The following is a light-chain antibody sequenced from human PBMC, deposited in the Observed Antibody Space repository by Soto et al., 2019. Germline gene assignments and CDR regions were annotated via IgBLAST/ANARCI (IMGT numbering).Light chain of an antibody. Sequence: AIRMTQSPSSFSASTGDRVTITCRASQGISSYLAWYQQKPGKAPKLLISAASTLQSGVPSRFSGSGSGTDFTLTISCLQSEDFPTYYCQQYYSYPYTFGQGTKLEIK. J-gene: IGKJ2*01. CDR3: QQYYSYPYT. CDR2: AAS. CDR1: QGISSY. V-gene: IGKV1-8*01.